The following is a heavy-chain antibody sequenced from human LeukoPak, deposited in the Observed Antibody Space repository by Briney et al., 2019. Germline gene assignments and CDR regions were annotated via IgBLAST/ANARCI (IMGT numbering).Heavy chain of an antibody. V-gene: IGHV1-69*01. CDR2: IIPIFGTA. J-gene: IGHJ4*02. CDR3: ARVQDDFWSGPLGY. CDR1: GGTFSSYA. D-gene: IGHD3-3*01. Sequence: ASVKVSCKASGGTFSSYAISWVRQAPGQGLEWMGGIIPIFGTANYAQKFQGRVTITADESTSTAYMELSSLRSEDTAVYYCARVQDDFWSGPLGYWGQGTLVTVSS.